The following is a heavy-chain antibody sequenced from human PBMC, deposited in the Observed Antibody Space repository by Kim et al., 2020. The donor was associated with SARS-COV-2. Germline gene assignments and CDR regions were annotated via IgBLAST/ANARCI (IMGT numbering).Heavy chain of an antibody. CDR1: GFSVSSYW. D-gene: IGHD3-3*01. CDR3: SKDTFGQVDS. J-gene: IGHJ5*01. CDR2: INEDGSTT. Sequence: GGSLRLSCAASGFSVSSYWMHWVRQPPGKGLEWVSRINEDGSTTNYADSVKGRFTISRDSAKNTLRLQMNSLRVDDTAVYYCSKDTFGQVDSWGQGILVTVSS. V-gene: IGHV3-74*01.